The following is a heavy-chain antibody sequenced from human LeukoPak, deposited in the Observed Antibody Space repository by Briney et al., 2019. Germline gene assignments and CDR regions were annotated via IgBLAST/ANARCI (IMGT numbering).Heavy chain of an antibody. D-gene: IGHD5-24*01. CDR1: GFTFSSYS. CDR3: ARDEGLKVATITLQL. CDR2: ISSSSTYI. V-gene: IGHV3-21*06. J-gene: IGHJ4*02. Sequence: PGGSLRLSCAASGFTFSSYSMNWVRQAPGKGLEWVSSISSSSTYIFYADSVKGRFTVFRDNAKNSLYLQMNSLRPEDTAVYYCARDEGLKVATITLQLWGQGTLVTVSS.